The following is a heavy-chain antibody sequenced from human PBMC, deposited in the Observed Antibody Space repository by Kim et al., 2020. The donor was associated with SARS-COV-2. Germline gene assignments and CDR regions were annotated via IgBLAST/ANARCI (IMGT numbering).Heavy chain of an antibody. Sequence: GESLKISCKGSGYSFTSYWISWVRQMPGKGLEWMGRIDPSDSYTNYSPSFQGHVTISADKSISTAYLQWSSLKASDTAMYYCARHPYSSGWYTPPYYYYGMDVGGQGTTVTVSS. CDR1: GYSFTSYW. CDR3: ARHPYSSGWYTPPYYYYGMDV. CDR2: IDPSDSYT. D-gene: IGHD6-19*01. J-gene: IGHJ6*02. V-gene: IGHV5-10-1*01.